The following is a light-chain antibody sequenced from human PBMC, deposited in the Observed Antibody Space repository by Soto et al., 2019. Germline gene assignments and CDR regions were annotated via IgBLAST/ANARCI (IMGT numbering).Light chain of an antibody. J-gene: IGLJ1*01. CDR3: CSYAGSSTFLCV. V-gene: IGLV2-23*03. Sequence: SLRTQPPSKSGSPGESVAVSCTGTGSAVVGYNYVSWYQQHPGKAPKLMIYEGSKRPSGVSNRFSGSKSGNTVSLTVSGLQAEYDADYYCCSYAGSSTFLCVFGTGT. CDR2: EGS. CDR1: GSAVVGYNY.